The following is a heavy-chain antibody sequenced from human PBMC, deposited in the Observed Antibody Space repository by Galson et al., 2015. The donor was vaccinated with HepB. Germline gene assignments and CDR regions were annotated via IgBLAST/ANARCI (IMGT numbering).Heavy chain of an antibody. J-gene: IGHJ4*02. CDR2: ISSSSNYI. D-gene: IGHD6-6*01. Sequence: SLRLSCAASGFTFSDYGINWVRQAPGKGLEWVSCISSSSNYIYYADSVTGRFTISRDNAKNSLYLQMSSLRSEDTAVYYFAREPSYSSSSLYLDDWGQGTLVTVSS. V-gene: IGHV3-21*01. CDR3: AREPSYSSSSLYLDD. CDR1: GFTFSDYG.